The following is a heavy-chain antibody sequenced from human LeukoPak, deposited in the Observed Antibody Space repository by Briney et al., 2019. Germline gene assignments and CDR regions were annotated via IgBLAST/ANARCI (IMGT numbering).Heavy chain of an antibody. Sequence: SETLSLTCAVYGGSFSGYYWSWIRQPPGKGLEWIGEINHSGSTNYNPSLKSRVTISVDTSKNQFSLKLSSVTAADTAVYYCARNYYDGSGYWFWGQGALVTVSS. J-gene: IGHJ4*02. CDR1: GGSFSGYY. V-gene: IGHV4-34*01. CDR3: ARNYYDGSGYWF. CDR2: INHSGST. D-gene: IGHD3-22*01.